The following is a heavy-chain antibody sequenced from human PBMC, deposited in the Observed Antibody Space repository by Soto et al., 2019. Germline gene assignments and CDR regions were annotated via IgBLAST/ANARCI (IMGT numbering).Heavy chain of an antibody. CDR2: IIPIFGTA. V-gene: IGHV1-69*01. Sequence: QVQLVQSGAEVKKPGSSVKVSCKASGGTFSSYAISWVRQAPGQGLEWMGGIIPIFGTANYAQKFQGRVTITADESTSTAYMELSSLSSEDTAVYYCARDPIVVVPAAAIYYYYGMDVWGQGTTVTVSS. CDR1: GGTFSSYA. J-gene: IGHJ6*02. D-gene: IGHD2-2*01. CDR3: ARDPIVVVPAAAIYYYYGMDV.